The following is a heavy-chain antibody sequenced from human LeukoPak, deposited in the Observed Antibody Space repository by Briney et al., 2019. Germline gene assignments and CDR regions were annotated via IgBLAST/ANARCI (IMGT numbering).Heavy chain of an antibody. V-gene: IGHV4-39*07. J-gene: IGHJ4*02. Sequence: SETLSLTCTVSGGSISTSNYYWGWIRQPPGTGLEWIGNIFYSGSTYYSPSLKSRVTISLDTSRNQFSLKLNSVTAADTAVYYCARVRRVGATPFDYWGQGTLVTVSS. CDR1: GGSISTSNYY. CDR2: IFYSGST. D-gene: IGHD1-26*01. CDR3: ARVRRVGATPFDY.